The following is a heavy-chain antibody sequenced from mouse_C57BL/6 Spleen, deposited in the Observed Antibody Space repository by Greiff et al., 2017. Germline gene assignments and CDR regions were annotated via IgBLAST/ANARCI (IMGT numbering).Heavy chain of an antibody. CDR1: GYSFTGYY. Sequence: EVKLVESGPELVKPGASVKISCKASGYSFTGYYMHWVKQSHGNILDWIGYIYPYNGVSSYNQKFKGKATLTVDKSSSTAYMELRSLTSEDSAVYYCARAGGNYLFAYWGQGTLVTVSA. D-gene: IGHD2-1*01. CDR2: IYPYNGVS. CDR3: ARAGGNYLFAY. J-gene: IGHJ3*01. V-gene: IGHV1-31*01.